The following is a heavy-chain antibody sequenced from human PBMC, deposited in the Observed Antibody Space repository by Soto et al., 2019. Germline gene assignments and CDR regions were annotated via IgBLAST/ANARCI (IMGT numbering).Heavy chain of an antibody. V-gene: IGHV4-34*01. J-gene: IGHJ5*02. CDR3: ATHCSSTSCYYTFDP. CDR1: GGSFSSYY. Sequence: QVQLQQWGAGLLKPSETLSLTCAVYGGSFSSYYWSWIRQPPGKGLEWIGQINHYGSTDYNPSLKSRVTISVDTSKNHFSLRLSSVPPADTAMYYCATHCSSTSCYYTFDPWGQGTLVTVSS. D-gene: IGHD2-2*01. CDR2: INHYGST.